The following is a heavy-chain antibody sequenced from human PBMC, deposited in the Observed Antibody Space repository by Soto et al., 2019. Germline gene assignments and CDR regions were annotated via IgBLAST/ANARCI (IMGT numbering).Heavy chain of an antibody. CDR3: ARTEASSWSFFYYGMDV. D-gene: IGHD6-13*01. CDR2: VYYSDST. J-gene: IGHJ6*02. CDR1: GGPIGSYY. V-gene: IGHV4-59*01. Sequence: SETLSLTCTVSGGPIGSYYWSWIRQSPGKGLEWIGCVYYSDSTNYNPSLKSRVTISLDRSKNQFSLRLSSVTAADTAVYYCARTEASSWSFFYYGMDVWGQGTAVTVSS.